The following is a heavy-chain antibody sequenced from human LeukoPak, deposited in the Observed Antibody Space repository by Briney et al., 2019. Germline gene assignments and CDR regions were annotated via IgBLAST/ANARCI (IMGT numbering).Heavy chain of an antibody. D-gene: IGHD5-24*01. V-gene: IGHV3-23*01. CDR1: AFTFSSYA. CDR2: ISGSGGST. J-gene: IGHJ4*02. CDR3: AKDGVGGHNYRATDY. Sequence: GGSLRLSCAASAFTFSSYAMTWVRQAPGKGLEWVSAISGSGGSTYYADSVKGRFTISRDNSKNTLYLQMNSLRAEDTAVYYCAKDGVGGHNYRATDYWGQGTLVTVSS.